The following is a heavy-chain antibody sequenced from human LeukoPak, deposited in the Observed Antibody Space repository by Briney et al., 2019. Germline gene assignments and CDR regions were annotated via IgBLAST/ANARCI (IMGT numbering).Heavy chain of an antibody. CDR2: LHYTGST. J-gene: IGHJ4*02. CDR3: ARHSSSWYPDY. V-gene: IGHV4-59*08. Sequence: SETLSLTCTVPGGSIRSYYRSWIRQPPGKGLEWIGYLHYTGSTNYNPSLKSRVTISVDTSKNQFSLQLSSVTATDTAVYFCARHSSSWYPDYWGQGTLVTVSS. CDR1: GGSIRSYY. D-gene: IGHD6-13*01.